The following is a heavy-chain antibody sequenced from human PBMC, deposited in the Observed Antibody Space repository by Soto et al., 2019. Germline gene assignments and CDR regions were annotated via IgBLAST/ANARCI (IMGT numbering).Heavy chain of an antibody. D-gene: IGHD6-13*01. V-gene: IGHV3-23*01. CDR1: GFTFSSYA. Sequence: EVQLLESGGGLVQPGGSLRLSCAASGFTFSSYAMSWVRQAPGKGLEWVSAISGSGGSTYYADSVKGRFTISRDNSKNTLYLKRNSLRGEDTAVYYCAKEGQQLGGGYFDYWGQGTLVTVSS. CDR3: AKEGQQLGGGYFDY. CDR2: ISGSGGST. J-gene: IGHJ4*02.